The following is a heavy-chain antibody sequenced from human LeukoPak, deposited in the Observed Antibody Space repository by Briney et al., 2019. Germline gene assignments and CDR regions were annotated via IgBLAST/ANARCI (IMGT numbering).Heavy chain of an antibody. CDR3: ARDGGPGTFDP. Sequence: SETLSLTCTVSGGSLSPYYWSWIRQSPGKGLEWIGYISYSGSTNSHPSLKSRVTISVDTSKNQFSLKLSSVTAADTAVYYCARDGGPGTFDPWGQGTLVTVSS. CDR2: ISYSGST. D-gene: IGHD3-3*01. CDR1: GGSLSPYY. V-gene: IGHV4-59*01. J-gene: IGHJ5*02.